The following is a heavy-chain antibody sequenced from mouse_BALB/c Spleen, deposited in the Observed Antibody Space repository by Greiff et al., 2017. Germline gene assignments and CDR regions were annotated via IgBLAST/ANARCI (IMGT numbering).Heavy chain of an antibody. Sequence: EVKLVESGGGLVQPGGSRKLSCAASGFTFSSFGMHWVRQAPEKGLEWVAYISSGSSTIYYADTVKGRFTISRDNPKNTLFLQMTSLRSEDTAMYYCARYGYDVPSFDYWGQGTTLTVSS. CDR3: ARYGYDVPSFDY. J-gene: IGHJ2*01. CDR2: ISSGSSTI. V-gene: IGHV5-17*02. CDR1: GFTFSSFG. D-gene: IGHD2-2*01.